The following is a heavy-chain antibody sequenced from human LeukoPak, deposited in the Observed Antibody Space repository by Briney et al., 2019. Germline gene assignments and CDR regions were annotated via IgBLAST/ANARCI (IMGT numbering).Heavy chain of an antibody. CDR3: AKDYYGSGSPNNWFDP. D-gene: IGHD3-10*01. CDR2: IRYDGGSI. Sequence: GGSLRLSCAASGFTFSNYGIHWVRQAPGKGLEWVAFIRYDGGSIYYADSVKGRFTISRDNSKNTLFLQMNSLRTEDTAVYYCAKDYYGSGSPNNWFDPWGQGTVVTVSS. CDR1: GFTFSNYG. V-gene: IGHV3-30*02. J-gene: IGHJ5*02.